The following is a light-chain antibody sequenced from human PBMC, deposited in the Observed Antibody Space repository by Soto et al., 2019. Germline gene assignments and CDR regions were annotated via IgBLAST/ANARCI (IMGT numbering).Light chain of an antibody. CDR2: ENN. J-gene: IGLJ1*01. V-gene: IGLV1-40*01. CDR1: RSNIGAGYE. Sequence: QSVLTQPPSVSEAPGQRVTISCTGSRSNIGAGYEAHWYQQVPGTAPKLLLYENNNRPSGVPDRFSGSKSGTSASLAITGLQAEDEAEYYCQSYDSSLSGYVFGTGTKLTVL. CDR3: QSYDSSLSGYV.